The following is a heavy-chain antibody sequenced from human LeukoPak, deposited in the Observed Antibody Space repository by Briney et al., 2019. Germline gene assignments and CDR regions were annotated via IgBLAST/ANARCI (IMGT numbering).Heavy chain of an antibody. J-gene: IGHJ6*03. CDR1: GGTFSSYA. D-gene: IGHD2-21*02. CDR2: IIPIFGTA. CDR3: ARAEYCGGDCYEGYYYYMDV. V-gene: IGHV1-69*13. Sequence: SVKVSCKASGGTFSSYAISWVRQAPGQGLEWMGGIIPIFGTANYAQKFQGRVTITADESTSTAYMELSSLRSEDTAVYYCARAEYCGGDCYEGYYYYMDVWGKGTTVTISS.